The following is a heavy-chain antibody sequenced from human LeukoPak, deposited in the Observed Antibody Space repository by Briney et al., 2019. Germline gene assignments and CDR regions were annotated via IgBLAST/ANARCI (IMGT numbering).Heavy chain of an antibody. D-gene: IGHD3-3*01. CDR3: ARAGLRFLADFDY. Sequence: ASVKVSCKASGYTFTGYYMHWVRQAPGQGLEWMGWINPNSGGTNYAQKLQGRVTMTTDTSTSTAYMELRSLRSDDTAVYYCARAGLRFLADFDYWGQGTLVTVSS. CDR2: INPNSGGT. CDR1: GYTFTGYY. J-gene: IGHJ4*02. V-gene: IGHV1-2*02.